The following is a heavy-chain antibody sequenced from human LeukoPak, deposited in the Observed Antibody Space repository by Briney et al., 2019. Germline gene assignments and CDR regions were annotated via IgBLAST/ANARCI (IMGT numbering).Heavy chain of an antibody. CDR2: ISGSGGST. CDR1: GFTFSSYA. CDR3: AKDDQYYDISPYYFDY. V-gene: IGHV3-23*01. Sequence: PGGSLRLSCAASGFTFSSYAMSWVRQAPGKGLEWVSAISGSGGSTYYADSVKGRFTISRDNSKNTLYLQMNSLRAEDTAVYYCAKDDQYYDISPYYFDYWGQGTLVTVSS. D-gene: IGHD3-9*01. J-gene: IGHJ4*02.